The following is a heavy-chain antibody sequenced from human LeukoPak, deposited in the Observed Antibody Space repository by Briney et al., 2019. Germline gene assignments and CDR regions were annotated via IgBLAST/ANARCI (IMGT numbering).Heavy chain of an antibody. D-gene: IGHD3-22*01. V-gene: IGHV1-18*01. CDR3: ARDVKSYYDSSGYAPDC. CDR1: GYIFTNYG. J-gene: IGHJ4*02. Sequence: ASVKVSCKASGYIFTNYGISWVRQAPGQGLEWMGWISAYNGNRNDAQKFQGRVTMTTDTSTSTAYMELRSLRADDTAVYYCARDVKSYYDSSGYAPDCWGQGTLVTVSS. CDR2: ISAYNGNR.